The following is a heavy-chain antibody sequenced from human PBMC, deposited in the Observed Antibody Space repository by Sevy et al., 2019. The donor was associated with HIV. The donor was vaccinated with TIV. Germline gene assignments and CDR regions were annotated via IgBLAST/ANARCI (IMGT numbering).Heavy chain of an antibody. CDR1: GYTFTGYY. CDR3: ARGGYDSGSYHLLYPRGEYGMDV. Sequence: ASVKVSCKASGYTFTGYYMHWVRQAPGQGLEWMGWINPNSGGTNYAQKFQGRVTMTRDTSISTAYVELSRLRSDDTAVYYCARGGYDSGSYHLLYPRGEYGMDVWGPGTTVTVSS. V-gene: IGHV1-2*02. D-gene: IGHD2-2*02. CDR2: INPNSGGT. J-gene: IGHJ6*02.